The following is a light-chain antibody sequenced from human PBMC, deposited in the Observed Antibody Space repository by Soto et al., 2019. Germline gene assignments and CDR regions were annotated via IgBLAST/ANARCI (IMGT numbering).Light chain of an antibody. Sequence: QSALTQPRSVSGSPGQSVTISCAGASSDVGGSDYVSWYQQHPGKAPKVMIYDVTKRPSGVPDRFSGSKSGNTASLTISGLQAEDEADYYCCSYVGRYTWVFGGGTKLTV. J-gene: IGLJ3*02. CDR2: DVT. CDR3: CSYVGRYTWV. CDR1: SSDVGGSDY. V-gene: IGLV2-11*01.